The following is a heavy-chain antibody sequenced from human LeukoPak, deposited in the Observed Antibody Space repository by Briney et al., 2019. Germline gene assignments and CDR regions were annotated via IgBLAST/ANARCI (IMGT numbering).Heavy chain of an antibody. CDR3: ARVLRSNKSYGMDV. CDR1: GFTFSSYA. J-gene: IGHJ6*02. V-gene: IGHV3-21*01. D-gene: IGHD3-9*01. CDR2: ISSSSSYI. Sequence: GGSLRLSCAASGFTFSSYAMSWVRQAPGKGLEWVSSISSSSSYIYYADSVKGRFTISRDNAKNSLYLQMNSLRAEDTAVYYCARVLRSNKSYGMDVWGQGTTVTVSS.